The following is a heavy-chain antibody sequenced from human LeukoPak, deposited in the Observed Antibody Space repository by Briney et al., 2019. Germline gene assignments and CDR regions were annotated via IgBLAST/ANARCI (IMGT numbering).Heavy chain of an antibody. CDR3: ANWDGSYSSGWYDY. Sequence: GGSLRLSCAASGFTFSSHATSWVRQAPGKGLEWVSSISGGGGTTKYTDSVKGRFTISRDNSKNTLYLQMNSLRAEDTAVYYCANWDGSYSSGWYDYWGQGTLVTVSS. CDR1: GFTFSSHA. J-gene: IGHJ4*02. V-gene: IGHV3-23*01. CDR2: ISGGGGTT. D-gene: IGHD6-19*01.